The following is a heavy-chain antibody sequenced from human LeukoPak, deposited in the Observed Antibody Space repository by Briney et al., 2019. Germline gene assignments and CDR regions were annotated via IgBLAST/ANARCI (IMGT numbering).Heavy chain of an antibody. CDR2: ISSSSSTI. CDR1: GFTFSSYS. D-gene: IGHD1-26*01. Sequence: TGGSLRLSCAASGFTFSSYSMNWVRQAPGKGLEWVSYISSSSSTIYYADSVKGRFTISRDNAKNSLYLQMNSLRDEDTAVYYCARGGGGKSIVGASYYFDYWGQGTLVTVSS. V-gene: IGHV3-48*02. J-gene: IGHJ4*02. CDR3: ARGGGGKSIVGASYYFDY.